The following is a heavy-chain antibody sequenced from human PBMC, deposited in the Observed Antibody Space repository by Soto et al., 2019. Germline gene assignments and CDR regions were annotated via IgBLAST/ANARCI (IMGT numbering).Heavy chain of an antibody. CDR3: ARDKGYCSDTSCPDFDY. CDR1: GGTLSSYT. D-gene: IGHD2-15*01. CDR2: VIPNLGVT. V-gene: IGHV1-69*08. Sequence: QVQPVQSGAEVKKPGSSVKVSCKASGGTLSSYTFSWVRQAPGQGLEWMGRVIPNLGVTNYAKKCQGRFTIVVDTSTSTAYMELNSLRDEDTAVYYCARDKGYCSDTSCPDFDYWGQGTLVTVSS. J-gene: IGHJ4*02.